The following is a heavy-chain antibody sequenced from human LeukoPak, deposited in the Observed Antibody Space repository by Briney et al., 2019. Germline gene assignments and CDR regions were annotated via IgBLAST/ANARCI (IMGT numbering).Heavy chain of an antibody. D-gene: IGHD1-26*01. CDR3: ARSLVGASPDWFDP. V-gene: IGHV1-2*04. Sequence: ASVKVSCKASGYTFTGYYMHWVRQAPGQGLEWMGWINPNSGGTNYAQKFQGWVTMTRDTSISTAYMELSRLRSDDTAVYYCARSLVGASPDWFDPWGQGTLVTVSS. J-gene: IGHJ5*02. CDR2: INPNSGGT. CDR1: GYTFTGYY.